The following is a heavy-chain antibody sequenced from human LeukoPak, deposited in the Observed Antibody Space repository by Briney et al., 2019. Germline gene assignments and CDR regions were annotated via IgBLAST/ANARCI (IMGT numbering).Heavy chain of an antibody. J-gene: IGHJ4*02. CDR1: GGSFSGYY. Sequence: SETLSLTCAVYGGSFSGYYWSWIRQPPGKGLEWIGEINHSGSTNYNPSLKSRVTISVDTSKNQFSLKLSSVTAADTAVYYYARLYSSGRSGSYYSEDYWGQGTLVTVSS. V-gene: IGHV4-34*01. CDR3: ARLYSSGRSGSYYSEDY. CDR2: INHSGST. D-gene: IGHD1-26*01.